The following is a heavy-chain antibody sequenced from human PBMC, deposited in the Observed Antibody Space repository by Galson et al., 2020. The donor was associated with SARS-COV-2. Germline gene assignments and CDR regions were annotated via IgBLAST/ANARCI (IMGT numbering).Heavy chain of an antibody. CDR1: GYDFSNYW. CDR3: ASALLYETGYYWYLDL. J-gene: IGHJ2*01. V-gene: IGHV5-51*01. CDR2: IYPGDSDT. D-gene: IGHD3-16*02. Sequence: GESLKISCQGSGYDFSNYWIAWVRRMPGKGLEWMGVIYPGDSDTKYSPSFQGQVTISADKYISTVYLQWSSLQASDTAMYYCASALLYETGYYWYLDLWGRGTLVTAS.